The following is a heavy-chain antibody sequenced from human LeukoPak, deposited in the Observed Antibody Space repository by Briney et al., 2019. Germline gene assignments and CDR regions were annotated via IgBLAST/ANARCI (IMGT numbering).Heavy chain of an antibody. Sequence: ASVKVSCKASGYTFTGYYMHWVRQAPGQGLEWMGWINPNSGGTNYAQKLQGRVTMTRDTSISTAYMELSRLRSDDTAVYYCARDGEENYYDSSGYSAYWGQGTLVTVSS. D-gene: IGHD3-22*01. V-gene: IGHV1-2*02. CDR1: GYTFTGYY. J-gene: IGHJ4*02. CDR2: INPNSGGT. CDR3: ARDGEENYYDSSGYSAY.